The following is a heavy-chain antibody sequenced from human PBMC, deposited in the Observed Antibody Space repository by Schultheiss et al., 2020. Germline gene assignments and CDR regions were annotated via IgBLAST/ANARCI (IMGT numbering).Heavy chain of an antibody. CDR2: ISSSGSTI. V-gene: IGHV3-48*03. CDR3: AGEYYDYVWGSYRPTY. CDR1: GFTFSSYE. J-gene: IGHJ4*02. Sequence: GGSLRLSCTGYGFTFSSYEMNWVRQAPGKGLEWVSYISSSGSTIYYADSVKGRFTISRDNAKNSLYLQMNSLRAEDTAVYYCAGEYYDYVWGSYRPTYWGQGTLVTVSS. D-gene: IGHD3-16*02.